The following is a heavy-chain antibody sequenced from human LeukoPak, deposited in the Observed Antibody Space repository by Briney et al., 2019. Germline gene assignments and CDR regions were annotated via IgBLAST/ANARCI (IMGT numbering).Heavy chain of an antibody. CDR2: IRSKIYGGTP. CDR3: TRDQTPYY. Sequence: GGSLRLSCTASGFTFGDYTMSWVRQAPGKGLEWVGFIRSKIYGGTPEYAASVKGRFTISRDDSKGIAYLQMNSLKTEDTAVYYCTRDQTPYYWGQGTLVTVSS. V-gene: IGHV3-49*04. J-gene: IGHJ4*02. CDR1: GFTFGDYT.